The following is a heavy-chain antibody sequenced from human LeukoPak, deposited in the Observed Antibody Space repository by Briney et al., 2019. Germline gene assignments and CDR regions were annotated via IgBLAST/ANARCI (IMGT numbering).Heavy chain of an antibody. CDR1: GGSISSYY. D-gene: IGHD5/OR15-5a*01. CDR2: FYATGGT. CDR3: AIDQRSTENDNWFDP. J-gene: IGHJ5*02. Sequence: PSETLSLTCTDSGGSISSYYWSWIPQPAGRGWGWIGRFYATGGTNYSPSLRSRLAMSVATAMTKTSLTLRCVTAAATAVYYCAIDQRSTENDNWFDPWGQGILVTVSS. V-gene: IGHV4-4*07.